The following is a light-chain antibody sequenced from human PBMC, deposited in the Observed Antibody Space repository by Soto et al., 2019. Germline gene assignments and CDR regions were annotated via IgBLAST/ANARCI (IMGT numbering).Light chain of an antibody. J-gene: IGKJ2*01. CDR3: QQYDRFPYT. CDR1: QSLSYW. CDR2: KAS. Sequence: DIQMTQSPSTLSASVGETVTITCRASQSLSYWLAWYQQKPGQAPKLLIHKASTLESGVPSRFSGSGSGKEFTLTISSLQPDDFATFYCQQYDRFPYTFGQGTKLEIK. V-gene: IGKV1-5*03.